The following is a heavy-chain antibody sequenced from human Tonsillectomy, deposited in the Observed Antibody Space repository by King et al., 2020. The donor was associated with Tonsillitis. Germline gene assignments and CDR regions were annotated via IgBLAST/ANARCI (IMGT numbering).Heavy chain of an antibody. Sequence: QLQESGPGLVKPSETLSLTCIVSGGSISDTSYHWGWLRQPPGKGLEWIGGIYYIGKTYYNSSLKSRVTILVDTSKNQFSLKLSSVTAADTAVYYCARDPGYSRGFDPWGQGTLVTVSS. D-gene: IGHD3-22*01. J-gene: IGHJ5*02. V-gene: IGHV4-39*02. CDR3: ARDPGYSRGFDP. CDR1: GGSISDTSYH. CDR2: IYYIGKT.